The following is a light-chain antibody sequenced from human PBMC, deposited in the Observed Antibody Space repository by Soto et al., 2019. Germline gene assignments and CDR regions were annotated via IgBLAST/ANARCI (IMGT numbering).Light chain of an antibody. J-gene: IGKJ1*01. Sequence: DIQMTQSPSTLSASVGARVPITCRASQSISSWLAWYQQKPGKAPNLLIYDVSSLESGVPSRFSGSGSGTEFTLTISSLQPDDFATYYCQHYNSYSEAFGQGTKVDIK. CDR3: QHYNSYSEA. V-gene: IGKV1-5*01. CDR1: QSISSW. CDR2: DVS.